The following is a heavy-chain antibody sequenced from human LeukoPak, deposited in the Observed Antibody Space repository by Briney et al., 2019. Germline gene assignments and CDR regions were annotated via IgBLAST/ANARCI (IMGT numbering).Heavy chain of an antibody. J-gene: IGHJ2*01. V-gene: IGHV4-34*01. CDR1: GGSISSYY. CDR2: INHSGST. CDR3: ARHSLSRQHIVVVTAVHWYFDL. Sequence: SETLSLTCTVSGGSISSYYWSWIRQPPGKGLEWIGEINHSGSTNYNPSLKSRDTISVDTSKNQFSLKLNSVTAADTAVYYCARHSLSRQHIVVVTAVHWYFDLWGRGTLVTVSS. D-gene: IGHD2-21*02.